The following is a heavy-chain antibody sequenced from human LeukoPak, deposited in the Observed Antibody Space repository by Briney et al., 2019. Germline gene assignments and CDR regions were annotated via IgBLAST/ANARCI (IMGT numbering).Heavy chain of an antibody. CDR2: IHSGGST. Sequence: GGSLRLSCAASGFTVSSNYMNWVRQAPGKGLEWFSVIHSGGSTYYADSVKGRFTISRDNSKNTLYLQMNSLRAEDTAVYYCATNFGVVTPYDAFDIWGQGTMVTVSS. J-gene: IGHJ3*02. V-gene: IGHV3-53*01. D-gene: IGHD3-3*01. CDR1: GFTVSSNY. CDR3: ATNFGVVTPYDAFDI.